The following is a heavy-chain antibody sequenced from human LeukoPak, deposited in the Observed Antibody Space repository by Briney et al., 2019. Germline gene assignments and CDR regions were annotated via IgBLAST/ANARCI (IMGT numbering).Heavy chain of an antibody. CDR3: ARRPRSSRFDY. CDR2: INHSGST. D-gene: IGHD2-15*01. Sequence: KPSETLSLTCAVCGGTFSGYYWSWIRQPPGKGLEWIGEINHSGSTNYNPSPMSGGTTSVETSTKHFPLKLSSVTTADASSYYCARRPRSSRFDYWGQGTLVTVSS. CDR1: GGTFSGYY. J-gene: IGHJ4*02. V-gene: IGHV4-34*01.